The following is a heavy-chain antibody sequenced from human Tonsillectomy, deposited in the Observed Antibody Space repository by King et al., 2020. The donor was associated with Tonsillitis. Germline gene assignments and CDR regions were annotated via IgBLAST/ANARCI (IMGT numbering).Heavy chain of an antibody. J-gene: IGHJ4*02. CDR3: TTAGTSGYG. D-gene: IGHD5-12*01. CDR1: GFRFSNTW. V-gene: IGHV3-15*07. CDR2: IKSNTDGGTT. Sequence: VQLVESGGGLVKPGGSLRLSCVASGFRFSNTWMNWVRQAPGKGLEWVGRIKSNTDGGTTDYAAPVKGRFTISRDDSKNTLYLQMTSLDTEDTAVYYCTTAGTSGYGWGQGTLVTVSS.